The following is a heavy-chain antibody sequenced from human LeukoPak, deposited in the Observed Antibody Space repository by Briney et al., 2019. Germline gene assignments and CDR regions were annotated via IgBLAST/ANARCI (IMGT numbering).Heavy chain of an antibody. D-gene: IGHD3-22*01. CDR2: INWNGGST. Sequence: GGSLRLSCAASGFTFSSHAMTWVRQAPGKGLEWVSGINWNGGSTGYADSVKGRFTISRDNAKNSLYLQMNSLRAEDTALYYCARATYYYDSSGYYPHWGQGTLVTVSS. CDR1: GFTFSSHA. J-gene: IGHJ4*02. CDR3: ARATYYYDSSGYYPH. V-gene: IGHV3-20*04.